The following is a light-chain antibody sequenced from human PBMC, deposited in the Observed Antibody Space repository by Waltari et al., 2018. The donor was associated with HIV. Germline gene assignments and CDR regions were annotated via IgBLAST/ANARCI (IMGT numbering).Light chain of an antibody. CDR3: GTWDSSLSAEDVV. Sequence: QSVLTQPPSVSAAPGTKVTISCSGSGSNIGNNYVSWYQQLPGTAPKLRIYDKKKRPSGIPGRCSGSKSGTSATLGITGLQTGDEADYYCGTWDSSLSAEDVVFGGGTKLTVL. CDR2: DKK. CDR1: GSNIGNNY. V-gene: IGLV1-51*01. J-gene: IGLJ2*01.